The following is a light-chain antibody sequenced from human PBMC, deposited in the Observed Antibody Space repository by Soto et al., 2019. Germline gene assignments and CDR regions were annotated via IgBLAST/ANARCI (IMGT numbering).Light chain of an antibody. CDR3: CSYAGSSTVV. J-gene: IGLJ2*01. CDR1: TSDVGSYNL. Sequence: QSVLTQPASVSGSPGQSITISCTGTTSDVGSYNLVSWYQQHPSKAPKLMIYEGSKPPSGVSNRFSGSKSGNAATLTISGLQAEDEADYYCCSYAGSSTVVFGGGTKLTVL. CDR2: EGS. V-gene: IGLV2-23*01.